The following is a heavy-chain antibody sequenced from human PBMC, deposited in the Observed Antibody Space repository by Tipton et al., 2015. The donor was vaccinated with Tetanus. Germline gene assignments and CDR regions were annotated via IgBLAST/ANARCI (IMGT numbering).Heavy chain of an antibody. V-gene: IGHV4-59*01. D-gene: IGHD2-15*01. CDR3: ARGEDCSGGSCYGFYFDY. CDR2: IYYSGST. J-gene: IGHJ4*02. Sequence: TLSLTCTVSGGSISSYYWSWIRQPPGKGLEWIGYIYYSGSTNYNPSLKSRVTISVDTSKNQFSLKLSSVTAADTAVYYCARGEDCSGGSCYGFYFDYWGQGTLVTVSS. CDR1: GGSISSYY.